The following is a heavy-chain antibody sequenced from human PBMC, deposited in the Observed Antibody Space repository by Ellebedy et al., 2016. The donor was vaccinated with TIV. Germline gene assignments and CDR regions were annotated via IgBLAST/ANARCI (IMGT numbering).Heavy chain of an antibody. CDR3: ARGARYFDWLHLHDY. CDR2: IIPIFGTA. V-gene: IGHV1-69*13. J-gene: IGHJ4*02. D-gene: IGHD3-9*01. Sequence: SVKVSXXASGGTFSSYAISWVRQAPGQGLEWMGGIIPIFGTANYAQKFQGRVTITADESTSTAYMELSSLRSEDTAVYYCARGARYFDWLHLHDYWGQGTLVTVSS. CDR1: GGTFSSYA.